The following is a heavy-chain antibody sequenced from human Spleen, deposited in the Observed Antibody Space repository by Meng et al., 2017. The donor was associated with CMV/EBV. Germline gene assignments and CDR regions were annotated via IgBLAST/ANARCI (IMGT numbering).Heavy chain of an antibody. D-gene: IGHD3-10*01. Sequence: GESLKIPCAASGFTFSNAWMSWVRQATGKGLEWVGRIKSKTDGGTRQYAAPVKGRFTISRDDSKNTLSLQMSSLTTGDTAVYYCTTHYYGSGSDAFDLWGLGTMVTVSS. CDR1: GFTFSNAW. J-gene: IGHJ3*01. V-gene: IGHV3-15*01. CDR2: IKSKTDGGTR. CDR3: TTHYYGSGSDAFDL.